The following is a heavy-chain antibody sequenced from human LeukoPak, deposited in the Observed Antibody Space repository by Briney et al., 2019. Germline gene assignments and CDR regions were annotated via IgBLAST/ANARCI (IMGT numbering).Heavy chain of an antibody. CDR2: ISYDGSNK. D-gene: IGHD6-6*01. CDR3: ARDLLAARGY. V-gene: IGHV3-30*03. CDR1: GFPFSSYG. J-gene: IGHJ4*02. Sequence: GGSLRLSCDASGFPFSSYGMSWVRQAPGKGLEWVAVISYDGSNKYYADSVKGRFTISRDNSKNTLYLQMNSLRAEDTAVYYCARDLLAARGYWGQGTLVTVSS.